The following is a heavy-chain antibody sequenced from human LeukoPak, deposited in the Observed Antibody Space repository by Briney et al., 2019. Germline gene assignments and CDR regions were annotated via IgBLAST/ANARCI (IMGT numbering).Heavy chain of an antibody. J-gene: IGHJ5*02. CDR1: GYTFTSYG. Sequence: ASVTVSCKASGYTFTSYGISWVRQAPGQGLEWMGWISAYNGNTNYAQKLQGRVTMTTDTSTSTAYMELRSLRSDDTAVYYCARDRQRVVVVAATPNWFDPWGQGTLVTVSS. D-gene: IGHD2-15*01. V-gene: IGHV1-18*04. CDR2: ISAYNGNT. CDR3: ARDRQRVVVVAATPNWFDP.